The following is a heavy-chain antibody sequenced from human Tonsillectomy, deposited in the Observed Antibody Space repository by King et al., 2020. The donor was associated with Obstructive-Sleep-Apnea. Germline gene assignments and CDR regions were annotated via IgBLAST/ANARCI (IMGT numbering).Heavy chain of an antibody. CDR2: ISYSGGT. D-gene: IGHD2-21*01. CDR3: ARGPSLGEESDY. J-gene: IGHJ4*02. CDR1: GGSISSGDYY. Sequence: QVQLQESGPGLVKPSQTLSLTCTISGGSISSGDYYWSWIRQHPGKALEWIGYISYSGGTYYNPSLKSRGTISVETSKNQFSLKLNSVTAADTAVYYCARGPSLGEESDYWGQGTLVTVSS. V-gene: IGHV4-31*03.